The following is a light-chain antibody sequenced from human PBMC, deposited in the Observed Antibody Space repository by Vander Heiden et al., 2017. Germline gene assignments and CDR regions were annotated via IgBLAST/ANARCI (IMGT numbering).Light chain of an antibody. CDR2: DAS. CDR3: QQYGRSRT. CDR1: QRVSSSY. Sequence: EIVLTQSPGTLSLSPGERATLSCRASQRVSSSYLAWYQQKPGQAPRLLIYDASSRATGIPDKSSGSGSGTDFTLTISRLEPQDFAVYYCQQYGRSRTFGQGTKVEIK. V-gene: IGKV3-20*01. J-gene: IGKJ1*01.